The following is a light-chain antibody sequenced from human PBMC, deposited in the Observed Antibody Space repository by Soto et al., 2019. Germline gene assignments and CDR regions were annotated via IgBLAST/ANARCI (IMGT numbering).Light chain of an antibody. CDR1: SANIGTNY. CDR3: GAWDGSLSVVL. CDR2: DSD. Sequence: QSVLTQPPSVSAAPGQKVTISCSGSSANIGTNYVSWYQQFPGTAPKLVIYDSDRRPSEIPDRFSGSKSGTSATLDITGLQTGDEADYYCGAWDGSLSVVLFGGGTTPTVL. J-gene: IGLJ2*01. V-gene: IGLV1-51*01.